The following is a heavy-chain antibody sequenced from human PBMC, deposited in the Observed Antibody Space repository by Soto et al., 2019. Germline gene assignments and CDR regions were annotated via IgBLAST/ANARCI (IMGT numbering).Heavy chain of an antibody. CDR2: IYWDDDK. D-gene: IGHD2-21*02. Sequence: QITLKESGPTLVKPTQTLTLTCTFSGFSLSTSGVGVGWIRQPPGKALEWLALIYWDDDKRYSPSLRSRLTSSKDTSKNPVVLTMTNMDPVDTATYYCIQSRCGGDCLQSYASHYYYGMDVWGQGTTVTVSS. J-gene: IGHJ6*02. CDR3: IQSRCGGDCLQSYASHYYYGMDV. CDR1: GFSLSTSGVG. V-gene: IGHV2-5*02.